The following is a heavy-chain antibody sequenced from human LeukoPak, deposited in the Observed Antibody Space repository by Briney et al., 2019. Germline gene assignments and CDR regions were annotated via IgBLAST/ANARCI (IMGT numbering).Heavy chain of an antibody. V-gene: IGHV3-30*18. CDR2: ISYDGSNK. D-gene: IGHD6-13*01. CDR1: GFTFDDYA. CDR3: AKDPGTTRYYFDY. Sequence: HTGGSLRLSCAASGFTFDDYAMHWVRQAPGKGLEWVAVISYDGSNKYYADSVKGRFTISRDNSKNTLYLQMNSLRAEDTAVYYCAKDPGTTRYYFDYWGQGTLVTVSS. J-gene: IGHJ4*02.